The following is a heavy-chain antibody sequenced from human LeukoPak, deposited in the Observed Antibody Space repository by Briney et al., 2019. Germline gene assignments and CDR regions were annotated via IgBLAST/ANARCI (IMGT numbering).Heavy chain of an antibody. CDR2: ISSSSSTI. J-gene: IGHJ4*02. Sequence: PGGSLRLSCAASGFTLSRFSMNWVRQAPGKGLEWISYISSSSSTIYYADSVKGRFTISRDSAKNSLFLQMNSLRAEDTAVYFCAREDYYDGSGCPAFDYWGQGTLVTVSS. V-gene: IGHV3-48*04. D-gene: IGHD3-22*01. CDR3: AREDYYDGSGCPAFDY. CDR1: GFTLSRFS.